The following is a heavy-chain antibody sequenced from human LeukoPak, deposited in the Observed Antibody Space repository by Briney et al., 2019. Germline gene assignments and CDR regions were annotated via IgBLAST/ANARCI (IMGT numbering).Heavy chain of an antibody. CDR3: ARGRWYYYDSSGYRFDY. CDR2: INHSGST. V-gene: IGHV4-34*01. D-gene: IGHD3-22*01. CDR1: GGSFSGYY. J-gene: IGHJ4*02. Sequence: PSETLSLTCAVYGGSFSGYYWSWIRQAPGKGLEWIGEINHSGSTNYNPSLKSRVTISVDTSKNQFSLKLSSVTAADTAVYYCARGRWYYYDSSGYRFDYWGQGTLVTVSS.